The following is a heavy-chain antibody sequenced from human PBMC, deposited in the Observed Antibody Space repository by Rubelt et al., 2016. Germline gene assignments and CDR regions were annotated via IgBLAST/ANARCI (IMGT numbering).Heavy chain of an antibody. J-gene: IGHJ4*02. CDR2: IYYSGST. Sequence: QAQLQQWGAGLLKPSETLSLTCAVDGGPLSGYYWNWIRQPPGKGLEWIGYIYYSGSTDYNPSLKSRVTLSVDTSKNQFSLTVTSVTAADTALYYCTRHVSSVWYGGIDYWGQGALVTVSS. CDR1: GGPLSGYY. D-gene: IGHD6-19*01. CDR3: TRHVSSVWYGGIDY. V-gene: IGHV4-34*11.